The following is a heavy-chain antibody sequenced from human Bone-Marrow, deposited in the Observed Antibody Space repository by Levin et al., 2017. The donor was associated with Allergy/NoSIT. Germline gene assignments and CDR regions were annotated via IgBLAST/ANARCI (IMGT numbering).Heavy chain of an antibody. CDR1: GGSIRSTS. V-gene: IGHV4-59*08. Sequence: SQTLSLPCTVSGGSIRSTSWSWLRQPPGKGLEWIGYISYSGNTNYNPSLKTRVTISVDTSKNQFSLKLSSVTAADTAVYYCAKLFNWFDPWGQGTLVTVSS. CDR2: ISYSGNT. J-gene: IGHJ5*02. CDR3: AKLFNWFDP.